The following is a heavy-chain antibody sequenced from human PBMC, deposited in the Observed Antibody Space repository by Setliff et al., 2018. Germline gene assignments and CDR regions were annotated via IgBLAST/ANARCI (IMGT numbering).Heavy chain of an antibody. J-gene: IGHJ4*02. CDR1: GGSISTDHYY. Sequence: SSETLSLTCTASGGSISTDHYYWGWIRQPPGKGLEWIGSIDYTGNTWHNPSLKSRVTISVDTSKNQFSLNLSSVTAADTAVYYCAAPGGGSYRFWGQGTPVTVSS. CDR3: AAPGGGSYRF. CDR2: IDYTGNT. V-gene: IGHV4-39*01. D-gene: IGHD1-26*01.